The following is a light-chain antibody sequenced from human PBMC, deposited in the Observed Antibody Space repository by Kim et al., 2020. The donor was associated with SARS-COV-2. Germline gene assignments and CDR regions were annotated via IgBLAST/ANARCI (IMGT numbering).Light chain of an antibody. Sequence: QPASVSGSPGQSITISCTGTSSDVGGYNYVSWYQQHPGKAPKLMIYDVSNRPSGVSNRFSGSKSGNTASLTISGLQAEDEADYYCSSYTSSSTLHV. CDR1: SSDVGGYNY. CDR3: SSYTSSSTLHV. CDR2: DVS. J-gene: IGLJ1*01. V-gene: IGLV2-14*03.